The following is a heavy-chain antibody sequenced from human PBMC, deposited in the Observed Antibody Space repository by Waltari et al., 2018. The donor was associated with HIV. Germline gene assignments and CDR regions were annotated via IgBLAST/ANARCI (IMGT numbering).Heavy chain of an antibody. D-gene: IGHD2-21*01. J-gene: IGHJ4*02. CDR2: INLNGGGR. CDR1: GYTFTGYY. V-gene: IGHV1-2*02. CDR3: ARAEHTSRGFDY. Sequence: QVQLVQSGAEVKKPGASVKVSCKASGYTFTGYYMHWVRQDPGQGLEWMGWINLNGGGRSDAEKCQGRVTKTRDTAISTAYMELSRLRSDDPAVYYCARAEHTSRGFDYWGQGTLVTVSS.